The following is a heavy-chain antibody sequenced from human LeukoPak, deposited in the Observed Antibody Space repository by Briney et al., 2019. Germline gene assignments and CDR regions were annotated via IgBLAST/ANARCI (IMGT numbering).Heavy chain of an antibody. CDR2: IQFSGST. CDR1: GGSFSGYY. CDR3: ARAYSIAAVFDF. Sequence: SETLSLTCAVYGGSFSGYYWNWIRQPPGKGLEWIGYIQFSGSTNYNPSLKSRVTISVDTSKNQFFLNLRSVTAADTAVYYCARAYSIAAVFDFWGQGTLVTVSS. D-gene: IGHD6-13*01. V-gene: IGHV4-59*01. J-gene: IGHJ4*02.